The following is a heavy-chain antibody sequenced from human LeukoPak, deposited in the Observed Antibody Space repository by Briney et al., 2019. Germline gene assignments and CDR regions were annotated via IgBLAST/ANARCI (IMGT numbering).Heavy chain of an antibody. CDR3: ARDSAYNAFDY. V-gene: IGHV3-7*05. CDR2: IEGDGSTK. D-gene: IGHD5-12*01. J-gene: IGHJ4*02. CDR1: GFTFSSSW. Sequence: GGSLRLSCAASGFTFSSSWMTWVRQAPGKGLEWVANIEGDGSTKNYVDSVKGRFTISRDNSKNSLYLQMNSLRIGDTAVYYCARDSAYNAFDYWGQGALVTVSS.